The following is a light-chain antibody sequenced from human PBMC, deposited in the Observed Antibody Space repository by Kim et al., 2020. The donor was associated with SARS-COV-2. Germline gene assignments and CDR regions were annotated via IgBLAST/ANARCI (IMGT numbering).Light chain of an antibody. V-gene: IGLV1-51*01. CDR3: GTWDSSLNGLV. CDR1: SSNIGQNY. CDR2: DNN. Sequence: GQKVNISGSGSSSNIGQNYVSWYQQFPGTAPKLLIYDNNKRHSGIPDRFSGSKSGTSATLGITGLQTGDEADYYCGTWDSSLNGLVFGGGTQLTVL. J-gene: IGLJ2*01.